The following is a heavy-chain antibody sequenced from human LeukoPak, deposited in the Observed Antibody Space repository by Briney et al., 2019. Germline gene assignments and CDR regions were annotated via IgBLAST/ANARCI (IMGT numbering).Heavy chain of an antibody. D-gene: IGHD6-19*01. Sequence: GASVKVSCKASGGTFSSYAISWVRQAPGQGLEWMGGIIPIFGTANYAQKFQGRVTITADESTSTAYMELSSLRSEDTAVYYCARAKQWLVIFDYWGQGTLVTVSS. CDR1: GGTFSSYA. V-gene: IGHV1-69*13. CDR3: ARAKQWLVIFDY. CDR2: IIPIFGTA. J-gene: IGHJ4*02.